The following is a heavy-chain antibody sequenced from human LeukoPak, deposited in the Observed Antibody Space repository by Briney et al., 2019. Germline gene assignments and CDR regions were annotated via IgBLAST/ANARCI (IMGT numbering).Heavy chain of an antibody. CDR1: GYSFTSYW. CDR3: ATAPDRAFDI. Sequence: GESLQISCQGSGYSFTSYWIGWVRQMPGKGLEWMGIIYPGDSDTRYSPSFQGQVTISADKSISTAYLQWSSLKASDTAMYYCATAPDRAFDIWGQGTMVTASS. J-gene: IGHJ3*02. CDR2: IYPGDSDT. V-gene: IGHV5-51*01.